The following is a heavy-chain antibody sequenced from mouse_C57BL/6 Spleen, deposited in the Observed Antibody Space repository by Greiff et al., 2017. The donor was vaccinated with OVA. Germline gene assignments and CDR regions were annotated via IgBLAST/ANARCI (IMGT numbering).Heavy chain of an antibody. CDR1: GYTFTDYY. CDR2: INPNNGGT. V-gene: IGHV1-26*01. D-gene: IGHD1-1*01. J-gene: IGHJ4*01. Sequence: EVQLQQSGPELVKPGASVKISCKASGYTFTDYYMNWVKQSHGKSLEWIGDINPNNGGTSYNQKFKGKATLTVDKSSSTAYMELRSLTSEDSAVYYCARSDHGSPYAMDYWGQGTSVTVSS. CDR3: ARSDHGSPYAMDY.